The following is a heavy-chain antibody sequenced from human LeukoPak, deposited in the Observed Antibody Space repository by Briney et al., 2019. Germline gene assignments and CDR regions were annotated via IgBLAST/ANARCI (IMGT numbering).Heavy chain of an antibody. V-gene: IGHV1-69*04. CDR2: IIPILGIA. J-gene: IGHJ5*02. Sequence: SVKVSCKASGGTFSSYAISWVRQAPGQGLEWMGRIIPILGIANYAQKFQGRVTITADKSTSTAYMELSSLRSEDTAVYYCARDRVVRGVLNWSDPWGQGTLVTVSS. CDR3: ARDRVVRGVLNWSDP. D-gene: IGHD3-10*01. CDR1: GGTFSSYA.